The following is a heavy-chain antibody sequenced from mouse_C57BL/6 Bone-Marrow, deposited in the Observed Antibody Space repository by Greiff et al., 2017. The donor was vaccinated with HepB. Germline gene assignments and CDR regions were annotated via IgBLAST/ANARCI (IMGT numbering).Heavy chain of an antibody. Sequence: EVKLQQSGGGLVQPGGSMKLSCVASGFTFSNYWMNWVRQSPEKGLEWVAQIRLKSDNYATHYAESVKGRFTISRDDSKSSVYLQMNNLRAEDTGIDYCTAWLLLDYWGQGTTRTVSS. J-gene: IGHJ2*01. V-gene: IGHV6-3*01. D-gene: IGHD2-3*01. CDR1: GFTFSNYW. CDR2: IRLKSDNYAT. CDR3: TAWLLLDY.